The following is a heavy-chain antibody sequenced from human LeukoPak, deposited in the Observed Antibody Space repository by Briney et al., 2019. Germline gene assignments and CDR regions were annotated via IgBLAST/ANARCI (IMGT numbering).Heavy chain of an antibody. Sequence: ASVKVSCKASGGTFSSYAINWVRQAPGQGLEWMGGIIPIFGTANYAQKFQGRVTMTTDTYTNTAYMELRSLRPDDTAVYYCARCGATVTMFFDYWGQGTLVTVSS. CDR2: IIPIFGTA. J-gene: IGHJ4*02. D-gene: IGHD4-17*01. CDR3: ARCGATVTMFFDY. V-gene: IGHV1-69*05. CDR1: GGTFSSYA.